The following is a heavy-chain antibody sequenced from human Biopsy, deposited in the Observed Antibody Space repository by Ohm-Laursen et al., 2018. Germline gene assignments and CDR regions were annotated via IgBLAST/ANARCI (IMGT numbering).Heavy chain of an antibody. Sequence: GTLSLTCTVSGGSISSYYWNWIRQPPGKGLEWIGYIYYSGTTDYSPSLKSRVTISIDKSKNHFFLKLSSVTAEDTAVYYCARDDAVTVIRGLYYWGQGALVTVSS. CDR1: GGSISSYY. CDR3: ARDDAVTVIRGLYY. J-gene: IGHJ4*02. CDR2: IYYSGTT. D-gene: IGHD2-21*02. V-gene: IGHV4-59*01.